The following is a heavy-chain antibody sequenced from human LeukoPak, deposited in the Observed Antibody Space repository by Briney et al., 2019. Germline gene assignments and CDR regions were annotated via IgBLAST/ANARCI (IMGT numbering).Heavy chain of an antibody. V-gene: IGHV1-8*02. J-gene: IGHJ4*02. CDR2: MNTNTGKT. D-gene: IGHD3-16*01. CDR3: ARETGGYYDSFDY. CDR1: GYTFTSYD. Sequence: ASVKVSCKTSGYTFTSYDINWLRQATGQGLEWMGWMNTNTGKTGYAQKFQGRVTMTRSTSISTAYMELSSLRPEDTAVYYCARETGGYYDSFDYWGQGTLVTVSS.